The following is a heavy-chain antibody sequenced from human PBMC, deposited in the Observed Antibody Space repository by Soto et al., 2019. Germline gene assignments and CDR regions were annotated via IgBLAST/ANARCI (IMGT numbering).Heavy chain of an antibody. CDR3: ARDPNIVLVPAALRSYYYYYGMDV. Sequence: GSLRLSCAASGFTFSSYWMSWVRQAPGKGLEWVANIKQDGSEKYYVDPVKGRFTISRDNAKNSLYLQMNSLRAEDTAVYYCARDPNIVLVPAALRSYYYYYGMDVWGQGT. CDR1: GFTFSSYW. V-gene: IGHV3-7*01. CDR2: IKQDGSEK. D-gene: IGHD2-2*01. J-gene: IGHJ6*02.